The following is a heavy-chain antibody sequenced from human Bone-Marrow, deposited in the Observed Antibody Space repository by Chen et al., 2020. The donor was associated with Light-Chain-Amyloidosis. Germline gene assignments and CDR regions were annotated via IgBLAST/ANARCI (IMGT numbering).Heavy chain of an antibody. V-gene: IGHV2-70*01. J-gene: IGHJ4*02. CDR3: ARTPYARMFFFDY. CDR2: IDWDDEK. D-gene: IGHD3-10*02. CDR1: GFSLTNSGMC. Sequence: QVTLRESGPALVKPTQTLTLTCAFSGFSLTNSGMCVGWIRRPPGKALEWLALIDWDDEKSYNRSLTTRLTISKDTSKNQVVLTMTNMDPADTATYYCARTPYARMFFFDYWGQGALVTVSS.